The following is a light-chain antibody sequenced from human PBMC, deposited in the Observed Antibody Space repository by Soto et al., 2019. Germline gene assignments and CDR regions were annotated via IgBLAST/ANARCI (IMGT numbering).Light chain of an antibody. J-gene: IGKJ2*01. V-gene: IGKV3-20*01. CDR2: DAS. CDR3: LQDYNYPYT. Sequence: EIVLTQSPGTLSLSPGERATLSCRASQSVSSSYLAWYQQRPGQAPRLLIFDASTRVTGIPDRFSGSGSGTDFTLTISSLQPEDFATYYCLQDYNYPYTFGQGTKVDIK. CDR1: QSVSSSY.